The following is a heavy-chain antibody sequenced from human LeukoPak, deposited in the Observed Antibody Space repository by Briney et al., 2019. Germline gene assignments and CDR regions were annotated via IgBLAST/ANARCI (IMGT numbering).Heavy chain of an antibody. V-gene: IGHV3-23*01. CDR3: ARLGRYADY. Sequence: GGALRLSFAASGFTFTNYAMTGVRQVPGKGLEWVAHISGSEVSSYHVDSVKGGFTTSRDNSKNTLYLQMNSLRAEDPAVYYCARLGRYADYWGQGPLVTVSS. J-gene: IGHJ4*02. CDR1: GFTFTNYA. CDR2: ISGSEVSS. D-gene: IGHD2-8*01.